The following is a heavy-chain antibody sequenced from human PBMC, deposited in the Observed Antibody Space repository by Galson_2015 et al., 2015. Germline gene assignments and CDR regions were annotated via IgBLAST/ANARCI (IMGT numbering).Heavy chain of an antibody. V-gene: IGHV6-1*01. CDR2: TYYRSKWYN. J-gene: IGHJ6*03. D-gene: IGHD2-21*02. Sequence: CAISGDSVSSNSAAWNWIRQSPSRGLEWLGRTYYRSKWYNDYAVSVKSRITINPDTSKNQFSLKLSSVTAADTAVYYCARAGGGDESYYMDVWGKGTTVTVSS. CDR1: GDSVSSNSAA. CDR3: ARAGGGDESYYMDV.